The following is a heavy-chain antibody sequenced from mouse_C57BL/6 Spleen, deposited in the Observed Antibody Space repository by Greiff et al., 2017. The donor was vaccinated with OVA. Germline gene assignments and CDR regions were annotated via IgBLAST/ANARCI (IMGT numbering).Heavy chain of an antibody. CDR2: ISYDGSN. D-gene: IGHD2-1*01. J-gene: IGHJ3*01. CDR3: AREEDFYSGFAY. CDR1: GYSITSGYY. Sequence: ESGPGLVKPSQSLSLTCSVTGYSITSGYYWNWIRQFPGNKLEWMGYISYDGSNNYNPSLKNRISITRDTSKNQFFLKLNSVTTEDTATYYCAREEDFYSGFAYWGQGTLVTVSA. V-gene: IGHV3-6*01.